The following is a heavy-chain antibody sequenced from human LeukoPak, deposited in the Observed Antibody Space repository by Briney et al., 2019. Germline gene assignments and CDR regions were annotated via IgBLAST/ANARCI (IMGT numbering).Heavy chain of an antibody. Sequence: SETLSLTCTVSGGSISSYYWSWIRQPPGKGLEWIGYIYYSGSTNYSPSLKSRVTISVDTSKNQFSLKLSSVTAADTAVYYCARGKYVWGSHREKFDYWGQGTLVTVSS. D-gene: IGHD3-16*02. J-gene: IGHJ4*02. CDR2: IYYSGST. CDR3: ARGKYVWGSHREKFDY. CDR1: GGSISSYY. V-gene: IGHV4-59*01.